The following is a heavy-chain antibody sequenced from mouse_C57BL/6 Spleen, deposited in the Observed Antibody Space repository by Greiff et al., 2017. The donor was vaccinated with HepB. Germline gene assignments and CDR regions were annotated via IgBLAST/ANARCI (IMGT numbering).Heavy chain of an antibody. CDR1: GYTFTSYW. J-gene: IGHJ2*01. D-gene: IGHD1-2*01. CDR3: AGYVSYYFDY. V-gene: IGHV1-55*01. CDR2: IYPGSGST. Sequence: QVHVKQPGAELVKPGASVKMSCKASGYTFTSYWITWVKQRPGQGLEWIGDIYPGSGSTNYNEKFKSKATLTVDTSSSTAYMQLSSLTSEDSAVYYCAGYVSYYFDYWGQGTTLTVSS.